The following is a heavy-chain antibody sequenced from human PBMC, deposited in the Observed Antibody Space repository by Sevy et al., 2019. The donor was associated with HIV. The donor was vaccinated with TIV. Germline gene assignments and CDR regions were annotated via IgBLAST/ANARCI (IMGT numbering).Heavy chain of an antibody. V-gene: IGHV4-38-2*01. D-gene: IGHD6-6*01. J-gene: IGHJ3*02. Sequence: SETLSLTCAVSGYSISSGYYWDWIRQPPGKGLEWIGSIYHSGSTYYNPSLKSRVTISVDTSKNQFSLKLSSVTAADTAVYYCARPTIAARLADAFDIWGQGTMVTVSS. CDR1: GYSISSGYY. CDR3: ARPTIAARLADAFDI. CDR2: IYHSGST.